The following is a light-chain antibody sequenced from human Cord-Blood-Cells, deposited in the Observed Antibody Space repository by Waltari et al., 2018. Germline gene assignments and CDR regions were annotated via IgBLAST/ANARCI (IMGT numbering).Light chain of an antibody. CDR1: QRVSSY. V-gene: IGKV3-11*01. J-gene: IGKJ5*01. CDR3: QQRSNWPIT. CDR2: DAS. Sequence: EIVLTQSPATLSLSPGEGPTLSCRASQRVSSYLAWYQQQPAQAPRLLIYDASNRATGIPARFSGSGYGTDFTLTSSSLEPEDFAVYYCQQRSNWPITFGQGTRLEIK.